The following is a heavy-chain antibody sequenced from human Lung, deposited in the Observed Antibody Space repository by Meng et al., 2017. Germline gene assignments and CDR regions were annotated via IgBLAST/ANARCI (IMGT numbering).Heavy chain of an antibody. CDR2: ISSSYSYI. Sequence: EVQLVESGGGLVKPGGSLRLSFAASEFSFSCYSINWVRQAPGKGLEWVSSISSSYSYIYYADSVKSRFTVSRDNAKNSLYLQMNSLRAEDTAVYFCARDSLRNLYWYFDLWGRGTLVTVSS. CDR3: ARDSLRNLYWYFDL. D-gene: IGHD1-14*01. CDR1: EFSFSCYS. J-gene: IGHJ2*01. V-gene: IGHV3-21*01.